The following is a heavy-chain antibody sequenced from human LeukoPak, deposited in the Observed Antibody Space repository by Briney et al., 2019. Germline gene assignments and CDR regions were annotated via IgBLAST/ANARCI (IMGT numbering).Heavy chain of an antibody. CDR3: ARHTPGGMDV. V-gene: IGHV4-39*01. CDR1: GGSISNGGYY. J-gene: IGHJ6*02. Sequence: SETLSLTCTVSGGSISNGGYYWSWIRQHPGKGLEWIGYIYYSGSTYYNPSLKSRVTISVDTSKNQFSLKLSSVTAADTAVYYCARHTPGGMDVWGQGTTVTVSS. CDR2: IYYSGST. D-gene: IGHD3-10*01.